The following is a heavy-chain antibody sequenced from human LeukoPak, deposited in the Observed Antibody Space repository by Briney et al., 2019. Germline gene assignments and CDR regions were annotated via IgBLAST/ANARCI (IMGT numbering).Heavy chain of an antibody. CDR2: ISFSSSTI. CDR3: AREAYSSSWYFDY. V-gene: IGHV3-48*01. J-gene: IGHJ4*02. CDR1: GFTFSSYS. Sequence: GGSLRLSCAASGFTFSSYSMNWVRQAPGKGLEWVSYISFSSSTIYYADSVKGRFTISRDNAKNSLYLQMNSLRAEDTAVYYCAREAYSSSWYFDYRGQGTLVTVSS. D-gene: IGHD6-13*01.